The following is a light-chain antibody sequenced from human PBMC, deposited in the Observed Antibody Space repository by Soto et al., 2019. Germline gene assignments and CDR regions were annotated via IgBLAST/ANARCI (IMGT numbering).Light chain of an antibody. CDR3: QQYATYAPST. J-gene: IGKJ1*01. CDR2: DAS. Sequence: DIQMTQSPSTLSASVVDRVTITCLASQSIGTWLAWYQHRPGEGPKLLIHDASSLESGVPSRFSGSGSATEFSLTISSLESGDSGTYHCQQYATYAPSTFGQGTKVDIK. V-gene: IGKV1-5*01. CDR1: QSIGTW.